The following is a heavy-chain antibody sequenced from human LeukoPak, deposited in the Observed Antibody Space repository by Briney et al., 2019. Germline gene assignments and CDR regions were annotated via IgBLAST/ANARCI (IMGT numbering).Heavy chain of an antibody. V-gene: IGHV4-59*01. CDR1: GGSISSYY. J-gene: IGHJ4*02. Sequence: PSETLSLTCTVSGGSISSYYWSWIRQPPGKGLEWIGYIYCSGSTNYDPSLKSRVTISVDTSKNQFSLKLSSVTAADTAVYYCAREGSSGSLDYWGQGTLVTVSS. D-gene: IGHD1-26*01. CDR3: AREGSSGSLDY. CDR2: IYCSGST.